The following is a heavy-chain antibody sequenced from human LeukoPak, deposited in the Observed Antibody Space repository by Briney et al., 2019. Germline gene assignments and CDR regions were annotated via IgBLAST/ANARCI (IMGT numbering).Heavy chain of an antibody. CDR1: GGSISSYY. CDR2: IYYSGST. CDR3: ARDINYDLDV. D-gene: IGHD3-10*01. Sequence: SETLSLTCTVSGGSISSYYWSWIRQPPGKGLEWIGYIYYSGSTNYNPSLKSRVTISVDTSKNQFSLKLSSVTAADTAVYYCARDINYDLDVWGKGTTVTVSS. V-gene: IGHV4-59*01. J-gene: IGHJ6*04.